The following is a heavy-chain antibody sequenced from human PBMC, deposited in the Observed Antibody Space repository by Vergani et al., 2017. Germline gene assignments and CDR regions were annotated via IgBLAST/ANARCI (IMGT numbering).Heavy chain of an antibody. CDR2: IYYSGST. Sequence: QVQLQESGPGLVKPSQTLSLTCTVSGGSISSGDYYWSWIRQPPGKGLEWIGYIYYSGSTYYNPSLKSRVTISGDTSKNQFSLKLSSVTAADTAVYYCARTRRLRQAGDPGAWFDPWGQGTLVTVSS. D-gene: IGHD3-3*01. CDR1: GGSISSGDYY. J-gene: IGHJ5*02. CDR3: ARTRRLRQAGDPGAWFDP. V-gene: IGHV4-30-4*08.